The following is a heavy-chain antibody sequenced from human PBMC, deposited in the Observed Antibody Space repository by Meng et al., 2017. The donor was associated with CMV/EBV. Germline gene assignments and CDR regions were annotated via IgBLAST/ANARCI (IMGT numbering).Heavy chain of an antibody. Sequence: LKISCAASGFTFSSYWMSWVRQAPGKGLEWVANIKQDGSEKYYVDSVKGRFTISRDNAKNSLYLQMNSLRAEDTAVYYCARGAYSSSSSPLFFGYYYGMDVWGQGTTVTVSS. D-gene: IGHD6-6*01. CDR2: IKQDGSEK. CDR1: GFTFSSYW. J-gene: IGHJ6*02. CDR3: ARGAYSSSSSPLFFGYYYGMDV. V-gene: IGHV3-7*04.